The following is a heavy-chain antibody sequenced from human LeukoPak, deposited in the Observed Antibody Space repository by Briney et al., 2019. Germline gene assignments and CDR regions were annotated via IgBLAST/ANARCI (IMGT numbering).Heavy chain of an antibody. J-gene: IGHJ4*02. V-gene: IGHV3-64*04. CDR1: GFTFSSYA. CDR2: ISSNGGST. D-gene: IGHD3-22*01. Sequence: GGSLRLSCSASGFTFSSYAMHWVRQAPGKGLEYVSAISSNGGSTYYADSVKGRFTISRDNAKNSLYLQMNSLRAEDTALYYCVRDISGYYIDYWGQGTLVTVSS. CDR3: VRDISGYYIDY.